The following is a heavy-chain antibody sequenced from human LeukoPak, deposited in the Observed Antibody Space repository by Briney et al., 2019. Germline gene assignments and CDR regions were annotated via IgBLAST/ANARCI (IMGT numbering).Heavy chain of an antibody. V-gene: IGHV1-18*01. Sequence: ASVKVSCKASGYTFTSYGISWVRQAPGQGLEWMGWISAYNGNTNYAQKLQGRVTMTTDTSTSTAYMELRSLRSDDTAVYYCARVRVQLWFNDAFDIWGQGTMVTVSS. CDR3: ARVRVQLWFNDAFDI. CDR2: ISAYNGNT. D-gene: IGHD5-18*01. J-gene: IGHJ3*02. CDR1: GYTFTSYG.